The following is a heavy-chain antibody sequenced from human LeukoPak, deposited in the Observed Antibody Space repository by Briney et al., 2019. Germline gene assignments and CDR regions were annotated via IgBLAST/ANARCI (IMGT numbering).Heavy chain of an antibody. V-gene: IGHV1-2*02. J-gene: IGHJ4*02. D-gene: IGHD6-13*01. CDR2: INPNSGGT. Sequence: ASVKVSCKASGYTFTGYYMHWVRQAPGQGLKWMGWINPNSGGTNYAQKFQDRVTMTRDTSISTAYMELTSLRFDDTAVYYCARVRIAGGYSSSWLYYFDYWGQGTLVTVSS. CDR3: ARVRIAGGYSSSWLYYFDY. CDR1: GYTFTGYY.